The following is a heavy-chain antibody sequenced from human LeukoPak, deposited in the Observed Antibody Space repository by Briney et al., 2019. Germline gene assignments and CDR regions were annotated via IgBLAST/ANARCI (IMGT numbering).Heavy chain of an antibody. D-gene: IGHD3-10*01. V-gene: IGHV3-49*03. CDR3: TRAYSSGDIWADY. J-gene: IGHJ4*02. CDR1: GFTFGDYA. Sequence: GGSLRLSCTASGFTFGDYAMSWFRQAPGKGLEWVGFIRSKAYGGTTEYAASVKGRFTISRDDSKSIAYLQMNSLKTEDTAVYYCTRAYSSGDIWADYWGQGTLVTVSS. CDR2: IRSKAYGGTT.